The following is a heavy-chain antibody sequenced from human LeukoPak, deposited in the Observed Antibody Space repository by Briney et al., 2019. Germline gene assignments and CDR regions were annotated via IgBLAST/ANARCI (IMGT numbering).Heavy chain of an antibody. CDR1: GGSFSGYY. D-gene: IGHD3-9*01. Sequence: PSETLSLTCAVYGGSFSGYYWSWIRQPPGKGLEWIGEINHSGSTNYNPSLKSRVTISVDTSKNQFSLKLSSVTAADMAVYYCARGGLRYFDWLYNWFDPWGQGTLVTVSS. V-gene: IGHV4-34*01. CDR2: INHSGST. J-gene: IGHJ5*02. CDR3: ARGGLRYFDWLYNWFDP.